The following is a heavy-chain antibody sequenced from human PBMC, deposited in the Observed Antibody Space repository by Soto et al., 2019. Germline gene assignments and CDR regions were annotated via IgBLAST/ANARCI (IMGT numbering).Heavy chain of an antibody. CDR1: GFSLATSGEG. Sequence: QITLKESGPTLMKPTQTLTLPCTFSGFSLATSGEGVGWIRDPPGKALEGLAHIYWDDDKFYSPSMRNKLTITKDTPKNQVVLTLTDMDPVDPATYYCAHRFVRRPFDWTLGWFDPWGQGTLVTGSS. CDR2: IYWDDDK. CDR3: AHRFVRRPFDWTLGWFDP. J-gene: IGHJ5*02. V-gene: IGHV2-5*02. D-gene: IGHD3-9*01.